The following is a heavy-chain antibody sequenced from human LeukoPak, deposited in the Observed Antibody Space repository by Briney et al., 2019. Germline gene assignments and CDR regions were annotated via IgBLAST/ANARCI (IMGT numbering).Heavy chain of an antibody. CDR2: ISSNGGST. D-gene: IGHD3-10*02. Sequence: GGSLRLSCAASGFTFSSYAMHWVRQAPGKGLEYVSAISSNGGSTYYADSVKGRFTISRDNAKNSLYLQMNSLRAEDTAVYYCAELGITMIGGVWGKGTTVTISS. J-gene: IGHJ6*04. CDR3: AELGITMIGGV. V-gene: IGHV3-64*02. CDR1: GFTFSSYA.